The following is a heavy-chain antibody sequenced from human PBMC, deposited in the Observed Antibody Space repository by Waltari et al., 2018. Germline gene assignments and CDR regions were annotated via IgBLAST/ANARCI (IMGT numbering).Heavy chain of an antibody. J-gene: IGHJ4*02. V-gene: IGHV3-74*01. CDR1: VFTFSGFW. CDR2: ISNDGRTT. D-gene: IGHD2-2*01. Sequence: EVELVQSGGGLVQPGGSLRLSCAASVFTFSGFWMPWVRQVPGKGLVWVSRISNDGRTTDYTDAVKGRFTISRDNAKDTLYLQMNSLRAEDTAVYYCARDSSHLPAAFDNWGQGTLVTVSS. CDR3: ARDSSHLPAAFDN.